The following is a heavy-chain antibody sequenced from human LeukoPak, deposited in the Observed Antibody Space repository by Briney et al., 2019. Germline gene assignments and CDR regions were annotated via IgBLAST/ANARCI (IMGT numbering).Heavy chain of an antibody. Sequence: SETLSLTCAVYGGSFSGYYWSWIRQPPGKGLEWIGEINHSGSTNYNPSLKSRVTISVDTSKNQFSLKLSSVTAADTAVYYCARASNSWIQLWLGNNWFDPWGQRTLVTVSS. D-gene: IGHD5-18*01. CDR2: INHSGST. J-gene: IGHJ5*02. CDR3: ARASNSWIQLWLGNNWFDP. V-gene: IGHV4-34*01. CDR1: GGSFSGYY.